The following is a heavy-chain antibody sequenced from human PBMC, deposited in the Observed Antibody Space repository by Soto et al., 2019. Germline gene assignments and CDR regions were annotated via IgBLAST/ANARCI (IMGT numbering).Heavy chain of an antibody. Sequence: SETLSLTCTVSGGSISNYYWTWIRQPPGKGLEWIGYIYYSGSTNYNPSLKSRVTISVDTSKNQFSLKLSSVTAADTAVYYCARDLGYGDPVFDYWGQGSLVTVSS. D-gene: IGHD4-17*01. J-gene: IGHJ4*02. CDR2: IYYSGST. CDR1: GGSISNYY. V-gene: IGHV4-59*01. CDR3: ARDLGYGDPVFDY.